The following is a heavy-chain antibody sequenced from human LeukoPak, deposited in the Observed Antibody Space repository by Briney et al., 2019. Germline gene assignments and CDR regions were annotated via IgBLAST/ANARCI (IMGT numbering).Heavy chain of an antibody. CDR3: ARDFGYSYGHAAFDI. J-gene: IGHJ3*02. Sequence: GGSLRLSCAASGFTFSNCNMNWVRQAPGKGLEWVSSISTSSSYIYYADSVKGRFTISRDNAKNSLYLQMNSLRAEDTAVYYCARDFGYSYGHAAFDIWGQGTMVTVSS. D-gene: IGHD5-18*01. V-gene: IGHV3-21*06. CDR1: GFTFSNCN. CDR2: ISTSSSYI.